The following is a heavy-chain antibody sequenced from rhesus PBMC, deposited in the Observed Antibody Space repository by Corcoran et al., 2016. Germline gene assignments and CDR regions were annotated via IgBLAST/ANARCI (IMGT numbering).Heavy chain of an antibody. J-gene: IGHJ4*01. Sequence: QVKLQQWGEGLVKPSETLSLTCAVYGGSISGYYWSWIRQPPGKGLEWIGNIDGKSASTNYKPSLKNRVTISKDTSKNQFSLKLSSVTAADTAVYYCARRLATVTLSYFDYWGQGVLVTVSS. CDR1: GGSISGYY. CDR2: IDGKSAST. CDR3: ARRLATVTLSYFDY. V-gene: IGHV4-73*01. D-gene: IGHD5-36*02.